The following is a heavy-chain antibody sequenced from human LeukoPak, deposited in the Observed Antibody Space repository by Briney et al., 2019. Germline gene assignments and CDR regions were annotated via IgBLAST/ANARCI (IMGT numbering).Heavy chain of an antibody. J-gene: IGHJ4*02. CDR2: ISSSSSYI. CDR1: GFTFSSYS. V-gene: IGHV3-21*01. CDR3: ARDLESIAVAGTNY. Sequence: GGSLRLSCAASGFTFSSYSMNWVRQAPGKGLEWVSSISSSSSYIYYADSVKGRFTLSRDNAKNSLYLQMNSLRAEDTAVYYCARDLESIAVAGTNYWGQGTLVTVSS. D-gene: IGHD6-19*01.